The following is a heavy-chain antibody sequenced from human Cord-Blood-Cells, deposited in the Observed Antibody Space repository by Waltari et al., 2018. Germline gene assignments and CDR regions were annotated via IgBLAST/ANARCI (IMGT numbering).Heavy chain of an antibody. CDR3: ARRVRDGHYNWFDP. CDR2: IYYSGST. V-gene: IGHV4-39*01. Sequence: QLQLQESGPGLVTPSETLSLTCTVSGGSISSSSYYWGWIRQPPGKGLEWIGSIYYSGSTYYNPSLKSRVTISVDTSKNQFSLKRSSVTAADTAVYYCARRVRDGHYNWFDPWGQGTLVTVSS. J-gene: IGHJ5*02. CDR1: GGSISSSSYY.